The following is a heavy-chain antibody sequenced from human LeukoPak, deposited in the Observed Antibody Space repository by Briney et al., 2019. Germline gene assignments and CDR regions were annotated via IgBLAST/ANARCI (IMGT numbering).Heavy chain of an antibody. CDR2: IINIFRTG. CDR3: ARDQGWFDP. Sequence: AVTVSLKASAATFIIYTISWVWQAPGQGLEWMGGIINIFRTGNYAQKFKARVTITTDESTRTAYMEPSSMRSEDTAVYYCARDQGWFDPWGQGTLVTVSS. V-gene: IGHV1-69*05. J-gene: IGHJ5*02. CDR1: AATFIIYT.